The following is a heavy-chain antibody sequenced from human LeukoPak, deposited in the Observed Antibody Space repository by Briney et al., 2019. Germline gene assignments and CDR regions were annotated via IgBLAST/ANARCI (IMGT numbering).Heavy chain of an antibody. V-gene: IGHV4-59*12. CDR2: INYSGST. J-gene: IGHJ4*02. CDR1: GGSSSIYY. CDR3: ARDSPTDMVTLPDY. Sequence: TSETLSLTGTVSGGSSSIYYWSWIRQPPGKGLEWIGYINYSGSTNYNPSLKSRVTISVDTTQHQVSLKLSSVPAADTAVYYCARDSPTDMVTLPDYWGQRTLVTVSS. D-gene: IGHD5-18*01.